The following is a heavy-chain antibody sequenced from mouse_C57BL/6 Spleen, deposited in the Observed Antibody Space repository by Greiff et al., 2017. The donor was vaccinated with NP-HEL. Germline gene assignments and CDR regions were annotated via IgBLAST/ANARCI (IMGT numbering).Heavy chain of an antibody. CDR2: IWSGGST. CDR3: ARNPLHYYGSSYDAMDY. J-gene: IGHJ4*01. Sequence: QVQLQQSGPGLVQPSQSLSITCTVSGFSLTSYGVHWVRQSPGKGLEWLGVIWSGGSTDYNAAFISRLSISKDNSKSQVFFKMNSLQADDTAIYYCARNPLHYYGSSYDAMDYWGQGTSVTVSS. CDR1: GFSLTSYG. V-gene: IGHV2-2*01. D-gene: IGHD1-1*01.